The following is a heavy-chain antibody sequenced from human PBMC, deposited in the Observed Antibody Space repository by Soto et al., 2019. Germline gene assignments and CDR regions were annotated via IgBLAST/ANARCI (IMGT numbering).Heavy chain of an antibody. V-gene: IGHV3-30*03. CDR1: GFTFSSYG. CDR2: ISYDGSNK. J-gene: IGHJ6*02. CDR3: ARAVGGAVAGTYYYYGMDV. D-gene: IGHD6-19*01. Sequence: GGSLRLSCAASGFTFSSYGMHWVRQAPGKGLEWVAVISYDGSNKYYADSVKGRFTISRDNAKNSLYLQMNSLRAEDTAVYYCARAVGGAVAGTYYYYGMDVWGQGTTVTVSS.